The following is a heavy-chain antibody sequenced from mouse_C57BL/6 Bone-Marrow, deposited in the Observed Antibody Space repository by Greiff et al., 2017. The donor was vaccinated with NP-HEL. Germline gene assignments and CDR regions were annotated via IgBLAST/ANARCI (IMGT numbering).Heavy chain of an antibody. CDR3: TRLGGYFWFAY. CDR2: IDPSTGGT. J-gene: IGHJ3*01. CDR1: GYTFTDYE. Sequence: VQLQQSGAELVRPGASVTLSCKASGYTFTDYEMHWVKQTPVHGLELIGAIDPSTGGTAYNQKFKGKAILTADKSSSTAYMELRSLTSEDSAVYYCTRLGGYFWFAYWGQGTLVTVSA. D-gene: IGHD2-3*01. V-gene: IGHV1-15*01.